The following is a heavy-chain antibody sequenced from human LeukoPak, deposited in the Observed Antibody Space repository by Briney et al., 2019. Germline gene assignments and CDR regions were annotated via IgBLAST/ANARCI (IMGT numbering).Heavy chain of an antibody. Sequence: PGRSLRLSCAASGFTFSSYGMHWGRQAPGKGLEWVAVIWYDGSNKYYADSVKGRFTISRDNSKNTLYLQMNSLRAEDTAVYYCARAREWVYDAFDIWGQGTMVTVSS. CDR2: IWYDGSNK. V-gene: IGHV3-33*01. CDR1: GFTFSSYG. CDR3: ARAREWVYDAFDI. J-gene: IGHJ3*02. D-gene: IGHD3-3*01.